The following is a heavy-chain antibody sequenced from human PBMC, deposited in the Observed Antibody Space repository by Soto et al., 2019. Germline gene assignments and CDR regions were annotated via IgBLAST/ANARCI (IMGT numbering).Heavy chain of an antibody. CDR2: INPNSGGT. CDR3: AREGYYYDSSGYYYLKPFDY. V-gene: IGHV1-2*04. D-gene: IGHD3-22*01. CDR1: GYTFAGYY. J-gene: IGHJ4*02. Sequence: ASVKVSCKASGYTFAGYYMHWVRQAPGQGLEWMGWINPNSGGTNYAQKFQGWVTMTRDTSISTAYMELSRLRSDDTVVYYCAREGYYYDSSGYYYLKPFDYWGQGTLVTVSS.